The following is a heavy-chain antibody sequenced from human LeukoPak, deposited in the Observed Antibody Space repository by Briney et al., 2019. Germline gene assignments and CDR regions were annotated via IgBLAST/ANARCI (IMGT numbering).Heavy chain of an antibody. D-gene: IGHD5-18*01. Sequence: GGSLRLSCAASGFTFSSYAMSWVRQAPGKGLEWVSAISGSGGSTYYADSVKGRFTISRDNSKNTLYLQMNSLGAEDTAVYYCAKGRGYGYLPDAFDIWGQGTMVTVSS. CDR3: AKGRGYGYLPDAFDI. CDR2: ISGSGGST. J-gene: IGHJ3*02. V-gene: IGHV3-23*01. CDR1: GFTFSSYA.